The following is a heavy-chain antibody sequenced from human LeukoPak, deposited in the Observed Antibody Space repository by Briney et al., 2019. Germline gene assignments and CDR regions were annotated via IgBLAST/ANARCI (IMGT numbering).Heavy chain of an antibody. CDR2: ISSSCNYI. CDR3: ERDLGRSSFDY. Sequence: PGGTLRLPCAASGFTFSTYCKNWVRQPPGKGLEWVSSISSSCNYIFYADFVKVRFTIYRYNAKNSMELQRNSPGAEDMAVYYCERDLGRSSFDYWGQGTLVTVSS. V-gene: IGHV3-21*01. J-gene: IGHJ4*02. CDR1: GFTFSTYC. D-gene: IGHD6-6*01.